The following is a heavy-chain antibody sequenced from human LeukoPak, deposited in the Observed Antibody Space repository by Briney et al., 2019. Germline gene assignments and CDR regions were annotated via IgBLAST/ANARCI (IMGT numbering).Heavy chain of an antibody. J-gene: IGHJ4*02. CDR1: GDSISSYY. CDR3: ARRPRYCSGGSCYFDY. Sequence: SETLSLTCTVSGDSISSYYWGWIRQPPGKGLEWIGYIYYSGSTNYNPSLKSRVTISVDTSKNQFSLKLSSVTAADTAVYYCARRPRYCSGGSCYFDYWGQGTLVTVSS. CDR2: IYYSGST. V-gene: IGHV4-59*08. D-gene: IGHD2-15*01.